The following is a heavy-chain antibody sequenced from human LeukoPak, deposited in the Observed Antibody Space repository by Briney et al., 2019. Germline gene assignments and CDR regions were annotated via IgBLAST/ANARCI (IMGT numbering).Heavy chain of an antibody. J-gene: IGHJ4*02. CDR3: ARGTTPPYYDFWSGYYRAYCFDY. CDR1: GGSFSGYY. Sequence: SETLSLTCAVYGGSFSGYYWSWIRQPPGKGLEWIGEINHSGSTNCNPSLKSRVTISVDTSKNQFSLKLSSVTAADTAVYYCARGTTPPYYDFWSGYYRAYCFDYWGQGTLVTVSS. CDR2: INHSGST. V-gene: IGHV4-34*01. D-gene: IGHD3-3*01.